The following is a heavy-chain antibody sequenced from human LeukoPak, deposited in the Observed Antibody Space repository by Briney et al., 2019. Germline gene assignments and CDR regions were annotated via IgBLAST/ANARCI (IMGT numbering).Heavy chain of an antibody. Sequence: GGSLRLSCAASGFTFSSYAMSWVRQAPGKGLEWVAVISYDGSNKYYADSVKGRFTISRDNSKNTLYLQMNSLRAEDTAVYYCARTKRGYFDYWGQGTLVTVSS. CDR3: ARTKRGYFDY. CDR2: ISYDGSNK. CDR1: GFTFSSYA. J-gene: IGHJ4*02. V-gene: IGHV3-30*03.